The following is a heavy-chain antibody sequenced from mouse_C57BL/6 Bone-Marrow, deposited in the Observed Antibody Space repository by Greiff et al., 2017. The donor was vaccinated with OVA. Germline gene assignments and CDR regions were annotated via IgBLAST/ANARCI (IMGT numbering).Heavy chain of an antibody. CDR1: GYTFTSYW. CDR2: IHPNSGST. D-gene: IGHD2-14*01. CDR3: AREGYPYWYFDV. Sequence: QVQLQQPGAELVKPGASVKLSCKASGYTFTSYWMHWVKQRPGQGLEWIGMIHPNSGSTNYNEKFKSKATLTVDKSSSTAYMQLSSLTSEDSAVYDCAREGYPYWYFDVWGTGTTVTVSS. J-gene: IGHJ1*03. V-gene: IGHV1-64*01.